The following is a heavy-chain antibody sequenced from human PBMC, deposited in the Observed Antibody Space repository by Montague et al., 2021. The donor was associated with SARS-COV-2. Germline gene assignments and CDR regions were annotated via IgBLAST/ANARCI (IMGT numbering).Heavy chain of an antibody. Sequence: SETLSLTCSVSGGSISSDYWSWIRKSPGKGLEWIGYIYYIGATNYNPSLKSLVTFLIDTSKNQFSLKLITVTAADTAVYFCARKDRWNWFDTWGQGVLVTGSS. V-gene: IGHV4-59*01. CDR3: ARKDRWNWFDT. J-gene: IGHJ5*02. D-gene: IGHD5-24*01. CDR1: GGSISSDY. CDR2: IYYIGAT.